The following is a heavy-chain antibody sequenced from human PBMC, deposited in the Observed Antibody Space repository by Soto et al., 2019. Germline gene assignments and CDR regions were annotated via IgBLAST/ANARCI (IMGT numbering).Heavy chain of an antibody. CDR3: AREATAYYFDY. D-gene: IGHD5-12*01. CDR2: IWYDGSDK. CDR1: GFTFRSYG. V-gene: IGHV3-33*01. J-gene: IGHJ4*02. Sequence: QVQLVESGGGVVQPGRSLRLSCAASGFTFRSYGMDWVRQAPGKGLEWVAVIWYDGSDKYYADSVKGRFTISRDNSKNTLYLQMNSLRAEDTAVYYCAREATAYYFDYWGQGTLVTVSS.